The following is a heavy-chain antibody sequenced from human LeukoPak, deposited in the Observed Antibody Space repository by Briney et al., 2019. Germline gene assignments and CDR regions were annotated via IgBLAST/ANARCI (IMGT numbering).Heavy chain of an antibody. CDR1: GFSFNTYS. D-gene: IGHD4-17*01. Sequence: GGSPRLSCAASGFSFNTYSMSWIRQAPGKGLEWVAVISGSGGNSYYADSVKGRFAVSRDNSKNTLYLQMHSLRADDTAVYYCAKDYGDYSPPRFWGYWGQGTLVTVSS. CDR3: AKDYGDYSPPRFWGY. CDR2: ISGSGGNS. J-gene: IGHJ4*02. V-gene: IGHV3-23*01.